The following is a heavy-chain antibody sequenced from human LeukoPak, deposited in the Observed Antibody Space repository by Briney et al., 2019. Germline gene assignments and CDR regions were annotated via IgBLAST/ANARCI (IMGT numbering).Heavy chain of an antibody. CDR1: GGSISSGDYY. Sequence: LSLTCTVSGGSISSGDYYMSWIRQAPGKGLEWVSYISSSGSTIYYADSVKGRFTISRDNAKNSLYLQMNSLRAEDTAVYYCARAGRFSYPLYGMDVWGQGTTVTVSS. V-gene: IGHV3-11*01. CDR2: ISSSGSTI. CDR3: ARAGRFSYPLYGMDV. J-gene: IGHJ6*02.